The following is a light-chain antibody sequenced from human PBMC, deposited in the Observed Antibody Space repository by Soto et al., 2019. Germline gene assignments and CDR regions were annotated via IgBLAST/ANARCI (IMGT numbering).Light chain of an antibody. J-gene: IGLJ2*01. V-gene: IGLV2-14*01. Sequence: QSALTQPASVSGSVGQSITILCAGTSSDIGGYNYVSWYQHSPGKAPKLIIYEVTYRPSGVSNRSSGSKSGNTASLTISGLQAEDEATYWCSSYTSANTLHLVFGGGTKLTVL. CDR1: SSDIGGYNY. CDR3: SSYTSANTLHLV. CDR2: EVT.